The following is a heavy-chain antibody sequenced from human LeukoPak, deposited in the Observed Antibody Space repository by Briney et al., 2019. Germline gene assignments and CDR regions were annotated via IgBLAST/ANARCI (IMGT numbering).Heavy chain of an antibody. CDR1: GFTFSNYW. Sequence: PGGSLRLSCEASGFTFSNYWMHWVRQAPGKGLVWVSRIKTDGSNTNYADSVKGRFTIYRDDSKNTLYLQMNSLRAEDTAVYYCARERDRGRTSPYFDSWGQGTLVPVSS. D-gene: IGHD3-16*01. J-gene: IGHJ4*02. CDR3: ARERDRGRTSPYFDS. CDR2: IKTDGSNT. V-gene: IGHV3-74*01.